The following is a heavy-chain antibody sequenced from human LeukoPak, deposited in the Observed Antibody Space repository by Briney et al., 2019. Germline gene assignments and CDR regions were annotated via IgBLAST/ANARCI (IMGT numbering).Heavy chain of an antibody. V-gene: IGHV4-4*02. CDR1: GDSINSSIW. CDR3: ATLTHYSDDSGNFQH. Sequence: SGTLSLTCAVSGDSINSSIWWSWVRQAPGKGLEWIGEIYHSGSTNYHPSLKSQATISIDKSKSEFSLKLSSVTAADTAVYYCATLTHYSDDSGNFQHWGQGTLVSVSS. D-gene: IGHD3-22*01. CDR2: IYHSGST. J-gene: IGHJ1*01.